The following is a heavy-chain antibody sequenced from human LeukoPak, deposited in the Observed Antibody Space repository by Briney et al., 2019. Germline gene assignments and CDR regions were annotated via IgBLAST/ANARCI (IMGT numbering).Heavy chain of an antibody. CDR1: GFTFSSYG. CDR2: IGYDGRNK. V-gene: IGHV3-30*02. J-gene: IGHJ4*02. Sequence: GGSLRLSCAASGFTFSSYGIHWVRQAPGKGLEWVTFIGYDGRNKYYADSVKGRFTISRDNSKNTLYLQMNSLRAEDTAVYYCAKDFLGYYYDSSGYFDYWGQGTLVTVSS. CDR3: AKDFLGYYYDSSGYFDY. D-gene: IGHD3-22*01.